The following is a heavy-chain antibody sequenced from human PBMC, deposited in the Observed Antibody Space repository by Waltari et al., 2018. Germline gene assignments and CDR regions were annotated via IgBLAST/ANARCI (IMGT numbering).Heavy chain of an antibody. V-gene: IGHV4-4*07. CDR1: GDSICNYF. D-gene: IGHD4-4*01. Sequence: QVQLQESGPGLLKPSETLSLTCTVSGDSICNYFWSWVRQPAGKRLEWIGRIYGRGSSNYNPSLTSRVTMSVDTSKNQFSLKLTSLTAADTAVYYCAREGVDSNYYYYYMDVWGKGTTVTVSS. J-gene: IGHJ6*03. CDR3: AREGVDSNYYYYYMDV. CDR2: IYGRGSS.